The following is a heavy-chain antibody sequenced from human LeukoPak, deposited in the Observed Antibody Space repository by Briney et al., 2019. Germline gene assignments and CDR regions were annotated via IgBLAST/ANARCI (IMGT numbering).Heavy chain of an antibody. D-gene: IGHD6-13*01. J-gene: IGHJ4*02. Sequence: SETLSLTCAVYGGSFSGYYWSWIRQPPGKGLEWIGSIYYSGSTYYNPSLKSRVTISVDTSKNQVSLKLSSVTAADTAVYYCARRVVAAAGTPYYFDYWGQGTLVTVSS. CDR1: GGSFSGYY. V-gene: IGHV4-34*01. CDR2: IYYSGST. CDR3: ARRVVAAAGTPYYFDY.